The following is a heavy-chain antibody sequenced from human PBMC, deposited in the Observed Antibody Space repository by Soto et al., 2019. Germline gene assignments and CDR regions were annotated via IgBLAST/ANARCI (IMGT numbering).Heavy chain of an antibody. CDR3: ARRVIGSSSAFDI. V-gene: IGHV3-7*03. CDR2: INQGGSQK. J-gene: IGHJ3*02. CDR1: GFRFSSSW. Sequence: GWSLRLSCAGSGFRFSSSWMSWIRQAPGKGLEWVAHINQGGSQKYYVDSAKGRFTISRDNAKTSLYLQMNNLRAEDTAVYYCARRVIGSSSAFDIWGQGTMGNVSS. D-gene: IGHD3-10*01.